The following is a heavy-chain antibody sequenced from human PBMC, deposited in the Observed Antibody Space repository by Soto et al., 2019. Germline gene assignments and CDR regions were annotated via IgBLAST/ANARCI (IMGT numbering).Heavy chain of an antibody. Sequence: GGSLRLSCAASGFTFSSYAMHWVRQAPGKGLEWVAVISYDGSNKYYADSVKGRFTIARGNSKNTLYLQMNSLRAEDTAVYYCARDPQQSQVDYYYGMDVWGQGTTVTVSS. CDR3: ARDPQQSQVDYYYGMDV. V-gene: IGHV3-30*04. J-gene: IGHJ6*02. CDR1: GFTFSSYA. CDR2: ISYDGSNK. D-gene: IGHD6-13*01.